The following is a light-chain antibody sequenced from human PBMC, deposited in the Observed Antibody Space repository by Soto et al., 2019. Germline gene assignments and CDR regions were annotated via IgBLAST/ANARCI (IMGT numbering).Light chain of an antibody. J-gene: IGKJ2*01. Sequence: DIQMTQSPSTLSASVGDRVTITCRASQSITTWLAWYQQKPGKAPKLLIYKATNLQSGVPSRFSGSGSGTEFSLTISSLQPDDFATYYCQCYNDYQYIFGQGTKLEIK. CDR3: QCYNDYQYI. CDR1: QSITTW. V-gene: IGKV1-5*03. CDR2: KAT.